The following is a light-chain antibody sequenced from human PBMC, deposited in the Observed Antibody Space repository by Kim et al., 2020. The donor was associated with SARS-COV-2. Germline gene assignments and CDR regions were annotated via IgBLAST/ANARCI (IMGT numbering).Light chain of an antibody. CDR3: QQCGSPPLT. V-gene: IGKV3-20*01. CDR1: QSPTGDC. Sequence: ENALTQSPDTLSLSPGERATFSCRASQSPTGDCMAWYQHKTGQTPRLLIYAASSRATGIPDRFSGSESGTEFSLSISRLEPEDFAVYYCQQCGSPPLTFGGGTKVDIK. CDR2: AAS. J-gene: IGKJ4*01.